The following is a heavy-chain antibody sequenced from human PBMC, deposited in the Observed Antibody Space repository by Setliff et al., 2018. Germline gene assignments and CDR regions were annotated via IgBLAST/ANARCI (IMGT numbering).Heavy chain of an antibody. CDR1: GYTFTSYD. CDR3: AREVGPLWFGALDYYYYYYGMDV. CDR2: MNPNSGNT. V-gene: IGHV1-8*03. J-gene: IGHJ6*02. D-gene: IGHD3-10*01. Sequence: GASVKVSCKASGYTFTSYDINWVRQATGQGLEWMGWMNPNSGNTGYAQKFQDRVTITRDRSMSTAYMELSSLRSEDTAMYYCAREVGPLWFGALDYYYYYYGMDVWGQGTMVTVSS.